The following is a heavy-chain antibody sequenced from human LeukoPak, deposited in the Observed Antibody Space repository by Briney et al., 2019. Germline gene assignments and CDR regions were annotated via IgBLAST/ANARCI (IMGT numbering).Heavy chain of an antibody. CDR1: GFSLSTSGMC. Sequence: SGPTLVHPTQTLTLTCTFSGFSLSTSGMCVSWIRQPPGKALEWLARIDWDDDKYYSTSLKTRLTISKDTSKNQVVLTMTNMDPVDTATYYCARIRVIEMATSGFDYWGQGTLVTVSS. V-gene: IGHV2-70*11. CDR2: IDWDDDK. D-gene: IGHD5-24*01. J-gene: IGHJ4*02. CDR3: ARIRVIEMATSGFDY.